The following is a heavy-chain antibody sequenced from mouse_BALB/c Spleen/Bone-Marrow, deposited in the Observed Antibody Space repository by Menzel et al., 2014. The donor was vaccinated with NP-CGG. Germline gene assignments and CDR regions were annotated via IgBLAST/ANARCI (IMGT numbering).Heavy chain of an antibody. CDR1: GFSLTGYG. CDR2: IWGDGST. CDR3: AKNSLLNTRALGY. Sequence: VKLLESGPGLVAPSQSLSITCTVSGFSLTGYGVSWVRQPPGKGLEWLGMIWGDGSTDYNSALKSRLSISKDNSKSQVFLKMNSLQTYYTARYYCAKNSLLNTRALGYWGQGTSVTVSS. D-gene: IGHD2-4*01. J-gene: IGHJ4*01. V-gene: IGHV2-6-7*01.